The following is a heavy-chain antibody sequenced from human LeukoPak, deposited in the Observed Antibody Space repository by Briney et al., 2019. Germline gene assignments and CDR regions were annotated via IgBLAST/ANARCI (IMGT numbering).Heavy chain of an antibody. J-gene: IGHJ5*02. CDR3: ASNIVVVPAAMGGWFDP. D-gene: IGHD2-2*01. V-gene: IGHV1-69*13. CDR1: GGTFSSYA. Sequence: SVKVSCKASGGTFSSYAISWVRQAPGQGLEWMGGIIPIFGTANYAQKFQGRVTITADESTSTAYMELSSLRSEDTAVYCCASNIVVVPAAMGGWFDPWGQGTLVTVSS. CDR2: IIPIFGTA.